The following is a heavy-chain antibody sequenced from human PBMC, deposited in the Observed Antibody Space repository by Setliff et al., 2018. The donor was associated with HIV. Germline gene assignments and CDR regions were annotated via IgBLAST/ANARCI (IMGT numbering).Heavy chain of an antibody. Sequence: PGGSLRLSCVGSGFTFKTYSMNWVRQAPGKGLEWLSYIKTDGGTTYDADSVEGRFTISRDNAKNSLYLQMDNLTVDDTAVYFCARGARGYSYGWGQGTLVTVSS. J-gene: IGHJ4*02. V-gene: IGHV3-48*01. D-gene: IGHD5-18*01. CDR1: GFTFKTYS. CDR2: IKTDGGTT. CDR3: ARGARGYSYG.